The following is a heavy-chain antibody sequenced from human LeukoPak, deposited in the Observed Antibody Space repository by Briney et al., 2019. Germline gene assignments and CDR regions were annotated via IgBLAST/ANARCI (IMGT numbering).Heavy chain of an antibody. CDR1: GGSISSYY. CDR2: IYYSGST. J-gene: IGHJ4*02. V-gene: IGHV4-59*01. D-gene: IGHD1-26*01. Sequence: SETLSLTCTVSGGSISSYYWSWIRQPPGKGLEWIGYIYYSGSTNYNPSLKSRVTISVDTSKNQFTLKLSSVTAADTAVYYCARVGRKIDYWGQGTLVTVSS. CDR3: ARVGRKIDY.